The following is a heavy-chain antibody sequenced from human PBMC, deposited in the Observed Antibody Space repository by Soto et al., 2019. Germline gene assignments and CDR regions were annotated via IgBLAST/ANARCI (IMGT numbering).Heavy chain of an antibody. V-gene: IGHV3-21*01. D-gene: IGHD6-19*01. Sequence: EVQLVESGGGLVKPGGSLRLSCAASGFTFSSYSMNWVRQAPGKGLEWVSSISSSSSYIYYADSVKGRFTISRDNAKNSLYLQMNSLRAEDTAVYYCAGGAYSRGWYVADYWGQGTLVTVSS. J-gene: IGHJ4*02. CDR1: GFTFSSYS. CDR3: AGGAYSRGWYVADY. CDR2: ISSSSSYI.